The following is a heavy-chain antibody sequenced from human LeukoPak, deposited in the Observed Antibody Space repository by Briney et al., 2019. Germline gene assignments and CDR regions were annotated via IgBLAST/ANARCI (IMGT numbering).Heavy chain of an antibody. CDR3: ARGPRDYYDSSGYPGGYFDL. CDR1: GGSISSYY. V-gene: IGHV4-59*01. D-gene: IGHD3-22*01. CDR2: IYYSGST. J-gene: IGHJ2*01. Sequence: SETLSLTCTVSGGSISSYYWSWIRQPPGKGLEWIGYIYYSGSTNYNPSLKSRVTISVDTSKNQFSLKLSSVTAAETAVYYCARGPRDYYDSSGYPGGYFDLWGRGTLVTVSS.